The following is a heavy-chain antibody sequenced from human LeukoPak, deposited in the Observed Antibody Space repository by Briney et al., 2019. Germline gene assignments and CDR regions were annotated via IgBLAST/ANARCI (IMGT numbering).Heavy chain of an antibody. Sequence: GGSLRLSCAASGFTFSSYGMHWVRQAPGKGLEWVAFIRYDGSNKYYADSVKGRFTISRDNSKNTLYLQMNSLRAEDTAVYYCARDPSSGWYPKYFQYWGQGTLVTVSS. CDR1: GFTFSSYG. CDR2: IRYDGSNK. J-gene: IGHJ1*01. CDR3: ARDPSSGWYPKYFQY. D-gene: IGHD6-19*01. V-gene: IGHV3-30*02.